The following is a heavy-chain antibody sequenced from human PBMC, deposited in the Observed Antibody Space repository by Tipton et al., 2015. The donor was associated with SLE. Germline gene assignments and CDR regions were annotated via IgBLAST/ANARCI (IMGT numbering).Heavy chain of an antibody. CDR3: ARDSLSGDNWFDP. D-gene: IGHD1-1*01. J-gene: IGHJ5*02. CDR1: GASTRSYY. CDR2: IYNSGST. V-gene: IGHV4-59*01. Sequence: GASTRSYYWSWIRQPPGKGLEWIGNIYNSGSTNYNPSLKSRVTMSLDTSKNQFSLKLSSVTAADTAVYYCARDSLSGDNWFDPWGQGTLVTVSS.